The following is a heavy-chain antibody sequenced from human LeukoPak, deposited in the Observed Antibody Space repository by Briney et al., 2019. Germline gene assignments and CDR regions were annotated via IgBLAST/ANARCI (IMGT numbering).Heavy chain of an antibody. CDR3: ARHVTGYCSGGSCYSGWFDP. V-gene: IGHV5-51*01. CDR2: IYPGDSDT. Sequence: GEALKISCKGSGYSFTSYLIGWVRQMPGKGLEWMGIIYPGDSDTRYSPSFQGQVTISADRSISTAYLQWSSLQASDTAMYYCARHVTGYCSGGSCYSGWFDPWGQGTLVTVSS. CDR1: GYSFTSYL. J-gene: IGHJ5*02. D-gene: IGHD2-15*01.